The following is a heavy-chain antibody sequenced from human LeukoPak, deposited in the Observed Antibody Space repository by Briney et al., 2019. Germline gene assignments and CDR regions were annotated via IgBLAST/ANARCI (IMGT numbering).Heavy chain of an antibody. J-gene: IGHJ6*03. CDR2: ISWNSGSI. CDR1: GFTFDDYA. D-gene: IGHD3-10*01. Sequence: GGSLRLSCAASGFTFDDYAMHWVRHAPGKGLEWVSGISWNSGSIGYADSVKGRFTISRDNAKNSLYLQMNSLRAEDTALYYCAKDPMVRGVRPIYMDVWGKGTTVTISS. CDR3: AKDPMVRGVRPIYMDV. V-gene: IGHV3-9*01.